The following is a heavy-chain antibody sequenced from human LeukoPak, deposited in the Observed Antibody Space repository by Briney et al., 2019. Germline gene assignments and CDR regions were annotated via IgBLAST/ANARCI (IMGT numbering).Heavy chain of an antibody. CDR2: MNPNSGNT. J-gene: IGHJ5*02. CDR1: GYTFTSYD. D-gene: IGHD2-2*01. CDR3: ATYCSSTSCPYNWFDP. V-gene: IGHV1-8*03. Sequence: ASVKVSCKASGYTFTSYDINWVRQATGQGLEWMGWMNPNSGNTGYAQKFQGRVIITRNTSISTAYMELSSLRSEDTAVYYCATYCSSTSCPYNWFDPWGQGTLVTVSS.